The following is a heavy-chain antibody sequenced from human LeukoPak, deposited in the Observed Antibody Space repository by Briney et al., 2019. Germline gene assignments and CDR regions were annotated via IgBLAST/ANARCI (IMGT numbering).Heavy chain of an antibody. Sequence: ASVKVSCKASGYTFTGYYMHWVRQAPGQGLEWMGWINPNSGGTNYAQKFQGRVTMTRDTSISTAYMELSRLRSDDTAVYYCAKPYYYDSSGYYYHYYYGMDVWGQGTTVTVSS. CDR2: INPNSGGT. V-gene: IGHV1-2*02. J-gene: IGHJ6*02. D-gene: IGHD3-22*01. CDR3: AKPYYYDSSGYYYHYYYGMDV. CDR1: GYTFTGYY.